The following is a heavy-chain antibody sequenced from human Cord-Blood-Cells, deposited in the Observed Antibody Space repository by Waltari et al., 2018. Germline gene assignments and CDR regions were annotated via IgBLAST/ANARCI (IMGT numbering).Heavy chain of an antibody. V-gene: IGHV1-3*01. D-gene: IGHD6-13*01. CDR3: ARDIAAAGDAFDI. CDR2: INAGNGNT. CDR1: GYTFTSYA. J-gene: IGHJ3*02. Sequence: QVQLVQSGAEVKKPVASVKVSCKASGYTFTSYAMHWVRQAPGQRLEWMGWINAGNGNTKYSQKFQGRVTITRDTSASTAYMELSSLRSEDTAVYYCARDIAAAGDAFDIWGQGTMVTVSS.